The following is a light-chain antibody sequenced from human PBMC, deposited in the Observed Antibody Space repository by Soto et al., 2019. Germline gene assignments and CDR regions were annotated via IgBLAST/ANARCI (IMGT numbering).Light chain of an antibody. V-gene: IGKV3-20*01. J-gene: IGKJ1*01. CDR2: GAS. Sequence: EIVLTQSPDTLSLSPGERATLSCRASQSISSYLAWYQQKPGQAPRLLIYGASSRATGIPDRFSGSGSGTEFTLAISRLEPVDAAVYFCQQCDTSPWTCGQGTKVEIK. CDR3: QQCDTSPWT. CDR1: QSISSY.